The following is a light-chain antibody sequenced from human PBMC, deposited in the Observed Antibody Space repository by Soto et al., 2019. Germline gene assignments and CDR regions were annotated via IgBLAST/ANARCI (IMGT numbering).Light chain of an antibody. CDR2: DDT. J-gene: IGLJ3*02. Sequence: QSALTQPASVSGSPGQSITISCTGTVGLVSWYQQHPGKVPKLIIYDDTKRPSGVSSRFSGSKSGNTASLAITGLQAEDEADYYCQAYDYSLTASVFGGGTKLTVL. V-gene: IGLV2-14*02. CDR1: VGL. CDR3: QAYDYSLTASV.